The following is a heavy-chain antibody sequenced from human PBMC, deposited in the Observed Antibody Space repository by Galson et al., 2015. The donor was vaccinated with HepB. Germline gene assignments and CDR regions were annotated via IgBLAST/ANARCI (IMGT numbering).Heavy chain of an antibody. CDR1: GFTFKNYA. Sequence: SLRLSCAGHGFTFKNYAMRWVRQAPRRGLERVSVVSANGATTHYADSVRGRFTIFRDNSKNTLYLQMSSLKLEDTAVYFCAKNYGDYVYDPFDLWGQGTLVTVSS. CDR3: AKNYGDYVYDPFDL. D-gene: IGHD4-17*01. CDR2: VSANGATT. J-gene: IGHJ4*02. V-gene: IGHV3-23*01.